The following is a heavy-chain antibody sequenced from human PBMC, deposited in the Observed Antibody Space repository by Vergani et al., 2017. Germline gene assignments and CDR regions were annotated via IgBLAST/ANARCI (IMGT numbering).Heavy chain of an antibody. CDR1: GGTFSSYA. Sequence: QVQLVQSGAEVKKPGSSVKVSCKASGGTFSSYAISWVRQAPGQGLEWMGRIIPIFVTANYAQECQGRVTITADESTSTAYMELSSLRSEDTAVYYCARESSTFDYYYYGMDVWGQGTTVTVSS. J-gene: IGHJ6*02. CDR3: ARESSTFDYYYYGMDV. D-gene: IGHD2/OR15-2a*01. CDR2: IIPIFVTA. V-gene: IGHV1-69*18.